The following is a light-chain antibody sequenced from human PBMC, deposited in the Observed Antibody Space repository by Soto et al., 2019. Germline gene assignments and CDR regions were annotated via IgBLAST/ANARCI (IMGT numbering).Light chain of an antibody. Sequence: QSVLTQPPSASGTPGQRVTISCSGSSSNIGSNTVSWYQQLPLSAPKLLIYSNNQRPSGVPDRFSGSKSATSASLAISGLHSEDEADYYCAAWDDSLNGRVFGGGTKVTVL. CDR3: AAWDDSLNGRV. CDR1: SSNIGSNT. V-gene: IGLV1-44*01. J-gene: IGLJ3*02. CDR2: SNN.